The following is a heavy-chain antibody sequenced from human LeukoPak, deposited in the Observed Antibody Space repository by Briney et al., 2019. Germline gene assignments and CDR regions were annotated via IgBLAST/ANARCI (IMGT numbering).Heavy chain of an antibody. CDR3: TRDTGTTGEVKFDP. CDR2: MSNNGAT. V-gene: IGHV4-59*12. D-gene: IGHD4-17*01. CDR1: GGSISGFY. Sequence: KSSETLSLTCTVSGGSISGFYWSWIRQPPGKGLEWIGYMSNNGATTYNPSLKSRVTISIDMSNNHFSLTLKSVTAADTAVYYCTRDTGTTGEVKFDPWGQGTLVTVSS. J-gene: IGHJ5*02.